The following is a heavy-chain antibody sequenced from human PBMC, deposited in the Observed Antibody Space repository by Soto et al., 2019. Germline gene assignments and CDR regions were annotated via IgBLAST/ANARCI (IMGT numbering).Heavy chain of an antibody. CDR2: IFYSGGT. Sequence: QLLLQESGPGLVKPSETLSLTCTVSGDSISTSNYYWGWIRQPPGEGLEWIGHIFYSGGTYYNPSLKSRVTISVDTPKNQFSLKLNSITAADTAVYFCARRGGGDYLFDSWGQGMLVTVSS. J-gene: IGHJ4*02. CDR3: ARRGGGDYLFDS. V-gene: IGHV4-39*01. D-gene: IGHD4-17*01. CDR1: GDSISTSNYY.